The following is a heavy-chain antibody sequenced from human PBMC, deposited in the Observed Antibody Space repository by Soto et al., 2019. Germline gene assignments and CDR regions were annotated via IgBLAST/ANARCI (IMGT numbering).Heavy chain of an antibody. J-gene: IGHJ6*02. V-gene: IGHV4-4*02. CDR1: GGSISSSNW. CDR2: IYHSGST. D-gene: IGHD6-13*01. CDR3: ARGTVDAATDSSSWYDVGMDV. Sequence: SETLSLTCAVSGGSISSSNWWSWVRQPPGKGLEWIGEIYHSGSTNYNPSLKSRVTISVDKSKNQFSLKLSSVTAADTAVYYCARGTVDAATDSSSWYDVGMDVWGQGTTVTVSS.